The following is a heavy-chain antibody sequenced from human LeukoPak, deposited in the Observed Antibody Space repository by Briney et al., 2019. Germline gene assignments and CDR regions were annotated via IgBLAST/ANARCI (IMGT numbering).Heavy chain of an antibody. CDR1: GGSISSTPYY. CDR3: ARRYCPSTSCYGWFDP. D-gene: IGHD2-2*01. Sequence: PSETLSLTCTVSGGSISSTPYYWGWIRQPPGKGLEWIGTIYSTGSTYYNPSLGSRVTISIDTSKNQFSLKLSSVTAADTAVYYCARRYCPSTSCYGWFDPWGQGTLVTVSS. CDR2: IYSTGST. J-gene: IGHJ5*02. V-gene: IGHV4-39*07.